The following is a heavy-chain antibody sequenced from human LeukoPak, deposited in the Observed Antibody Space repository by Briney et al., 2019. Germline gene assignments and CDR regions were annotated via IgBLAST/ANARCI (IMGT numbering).Heavy chain of an antibody. CDR2: INPNSGGT. Sequence: ASVKVSCKASGYTFAGYYMHWVRQAPGQGLEWMGWINPNSGGTNYAQKFQGRVTMTRDTSISTAYMELSRLRSDDTAVYYCARDSPGNWPFDYWGQGTLVTVSS. CDR1: GYTFAGYY. J-gene: IGHJ4*02. V-gene: IGHV1-2*02. CDR3: ARDSPGNWPFDY. D-gene: IGHD1-20*01.